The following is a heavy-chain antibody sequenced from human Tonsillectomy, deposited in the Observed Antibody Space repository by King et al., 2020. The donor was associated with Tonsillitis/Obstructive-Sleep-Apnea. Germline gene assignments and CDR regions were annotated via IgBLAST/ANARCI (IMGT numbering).Heavy chain of an antibody. J-gene: IGHJ1*01. CDR1: GYTFTSYD. Sequence: VQLVESGAEVKKPGASVKVSCKASGYTFTSYDITWVRQAPGQGLEWMGWSRPYNGDTNYAQKLQGRVTMTSDTSTSTAYMELRILRSDDTAVYYCARDYYDSSGYYHGYFQHWGQGTLVTVSS. CDR3: ARDYYDSSGYYHGYFQH. V-gene: IGHV1-18*01. CDR2: SRPYNGDT. D-gene: IGHD3-22*01.